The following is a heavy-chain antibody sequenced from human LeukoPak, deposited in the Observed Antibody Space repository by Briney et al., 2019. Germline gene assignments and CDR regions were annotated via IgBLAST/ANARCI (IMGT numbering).Heavy chain of an antibody. J-gene: IGHJ4*02. CDR3: ARRIIVRGVITFDY. Sequence: GESLKISCKGSGYSFPAYWIGWVRQMPGKGLEWMGIIFPSDSDTRYSPSFQGQVTISADRSITTAYLQWSSLRASDTAMYYCARRIIVRGVITFDYWGQGTLVTVSS. V-gene: IGHV5-51*01. CDR2: IFPSDSDT. CDR1: GYSFPAYW. D-gene: IGHD3-10*01.